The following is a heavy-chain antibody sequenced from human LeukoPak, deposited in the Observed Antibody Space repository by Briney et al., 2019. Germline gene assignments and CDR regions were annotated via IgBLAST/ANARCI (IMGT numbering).Heavy chain of an antibody. CDR1: GFTFSSYE. V-gene: IGHV3-48*03. J-gene: IGHJ4*02. CDR3: ARGGGNGDYFY. D-gene: IGHD4-17*01. Sequence: GGSLRLSCAASGFTFSSYEMNWVRQAPGKGLEWVSYISSSGSTIYYADSVKGRFTISRDNAKNSLYLQMNSLRAEDTAVYYCARGGGNGDYFYWGQGTLVTVSS. CDR2: ISSSGSTI.